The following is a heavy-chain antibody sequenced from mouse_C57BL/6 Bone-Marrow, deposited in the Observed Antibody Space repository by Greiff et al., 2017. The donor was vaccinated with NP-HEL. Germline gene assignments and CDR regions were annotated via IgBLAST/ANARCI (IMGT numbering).Heavy chain of an antibody. V-gene: IGHV1-52*01. CDR2: IDPSDSET. D-gene: IGHD2-10*02. Sequence: LVRPGSSVKLSCKASGYTFTSYWMHWVKQRPIQGLEWIGNIDPSDSETHYNQKFKDKATLTVDKSSSTAYMQLSSLTSEDSAVYYCARSEYGNYWYFDVWGTGTTVTVSS. J-gene: IGHJ1*03. CDR1: GYTFTSYW. CDR3: ARSEYGNYWYFDV.